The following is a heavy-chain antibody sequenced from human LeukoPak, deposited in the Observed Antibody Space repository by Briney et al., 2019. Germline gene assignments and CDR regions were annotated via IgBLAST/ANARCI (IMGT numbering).Heavy chain of an antibody. CDR1: GGSINIYY. D-gene: IGHD3-10*01. V-gene: IGHV4-59*01. CDR3: ARDSSYYYGPGNYYYYMDV. Sequence: SETLSLTCTVSGGSINIYYWSWIRQPPGRGLEWIGYIYYSGSTNYNPSLKSRVTISVDTSKNQFSLKLSSVTAADTAVYYCARDSSYYYGPGNYYYYMDVWGKGTTVTISS. J-gene: IGHJ6*03. CDR2: IYYSGST.